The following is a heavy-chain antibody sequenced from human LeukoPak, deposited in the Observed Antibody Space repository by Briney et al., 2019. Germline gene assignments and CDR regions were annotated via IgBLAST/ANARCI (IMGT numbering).Heavy chain of an antibody. Sequence: ASVKVSCKASGYTFTGYYMHWVRQAPGQGLEWMGWINPNSGGTNYAQKFQGRVTMTRDTSISTAYMELSRLRSDDTAVYYCARVLYYYDSSGNPDYWGQGTLVTVSS. V-gene: IGHV1-2*02. CDR1: GYTFTGYY. CDR3: ARVLYYYDSSGNPDY. J-gene: IGHJ4*02. D-gene: IGHD3-22*01. CDR2: INPNSGGT.